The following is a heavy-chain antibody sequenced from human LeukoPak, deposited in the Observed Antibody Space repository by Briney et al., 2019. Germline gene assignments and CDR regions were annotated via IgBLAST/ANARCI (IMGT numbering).Heavy chain of an antibody. CDR2: ISDSGCST. J-gene: IGHJ4*02. V-gene: IGHV3-23*01. CDR3: AKRGIVIRAVIIVGFHKEAYYFDY. CDR1: RITLSNYG. Sequence: GGALRLSCAVSRITLSNYGMSWVRQAPGKGLEWFAGISDSGCSTNYADSGKGRFTISRDNPKNTLYLQMNSLRAEDTAVYFCAKRGIVIRAVIIVGFHKEAYYFDYWAREPWSPSPQ. D-gene: IGHD3-10*01.